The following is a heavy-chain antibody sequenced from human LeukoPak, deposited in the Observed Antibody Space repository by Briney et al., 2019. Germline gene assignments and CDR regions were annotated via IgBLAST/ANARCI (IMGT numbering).Heavy chain of an antibody. CDR2: IKSKTDGGTT. J-gene: IGHJ3*02. CDR3: TTRCLSSTSCWVPPPNDAFDI. V-gene: IGHV3-15*01. D-gene: IGHD2-2*01. CDR1: GFTFSNAW. Sequence: GGSLRLSCAASGFTFSNAWMSWVRQAPGKGLEWVGRIKSKTDGGTTDYAAPVKGRFTISRDDSKNTLYLQMNSLKTEDTAVYYCTTRCLSSTSCWVPPPNDAFDIWGQGTMVTVSS.